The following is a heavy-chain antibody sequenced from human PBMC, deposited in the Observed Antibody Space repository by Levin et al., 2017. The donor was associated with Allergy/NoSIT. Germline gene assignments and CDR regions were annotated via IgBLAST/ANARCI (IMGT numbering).Heavy chain of an antibody. Sequence: PSETLSLSCTVSGDSVSDSTYYWGWVRQSPGKGLDWVGIIYYSGNTYYNPSLRSRVTISLDTSENQFSLRLNSVTAADTAVYYCARVPAAQWLPDNWGQGTLVTVSS. D-gene: IGHD6-19*01. J-gene: IGHJ4*02. CDR2: IYYSGNT. CDR1: GDSVSDSTYY. V-gene: IGHV4-39*07. CDR3: ARVPAAQWLPDN.